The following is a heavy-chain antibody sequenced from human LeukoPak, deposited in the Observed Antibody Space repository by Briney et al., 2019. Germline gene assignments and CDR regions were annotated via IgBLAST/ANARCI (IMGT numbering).Heavy chain of an antibody. Sequence: SETPSLTCTVSGGSISSYYWSWIRQPPGKGLEWIGYIYYSGSTNYNPSLKSRVTISVDTSKNQFSLKLSSVTAADTAVYYCARVTVTTYYYYYMDVWGKGTTVTISS. CDR3: ARVTVTTYYYYYMDV. D-gene: IGHD4-17*01. J-gene: IGHJ6*03. V-gene: IGHV4-59*01. CDR1: GGSISSYY. CDR2: IYYSGST.